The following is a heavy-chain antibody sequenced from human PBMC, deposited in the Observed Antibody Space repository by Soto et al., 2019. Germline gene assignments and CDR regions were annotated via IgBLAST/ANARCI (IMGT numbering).Heavy chain of an antibody. CDR3: ARDRRSAHGTRGSIDP. J-gene: IGHJ5*02. Sequence: EQLQESGPGLVKPSQTLSLTCNVSGGYIGSGGYYWSWIRQHPGKDLEWIGYIYYTGSTYYNRSLRSRVSMSVDTSKNQFSLKLTSVTAADTAVYYCARDRRSAHGTRGSIDPWGQGTMVTVSA. D-gene: IGHD6-13*01. CDR1: GGYIGSGGYY. CDR2: IYYTGST. V-gene: IGHV4-31*03.